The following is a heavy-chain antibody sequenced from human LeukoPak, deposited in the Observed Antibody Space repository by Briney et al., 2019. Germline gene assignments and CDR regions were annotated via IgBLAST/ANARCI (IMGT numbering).Heavy chain of an antibody. V-gene: IGHV3-48*02. CDR2: ISTSTI. J-gene: IGHJ4*02. CDR1: GFTFSSYT. D-gene: IGHD7-27*01. CDR3: ARDSHWGFDY. Sequence: GGSLRLSCAASGFTFSSYTMNWVRQAPGKGLEWVSYISTSTIHYADSVKGRFTISRDNAKNSLYLQMNSLRDEDTAVYYCARDSHWGFDYWGQGTLVTVSS.